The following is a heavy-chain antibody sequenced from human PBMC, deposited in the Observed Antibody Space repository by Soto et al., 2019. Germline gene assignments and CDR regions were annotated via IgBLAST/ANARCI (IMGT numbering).Heavy chain of an antibody. CDR1: GFTSSSYW. J-gene: IGHJ6*02. D-gene: IGHD1-1*01. V-gene: IGHV3-7*01. CDR3: ARIQLEHYYYYGMDV. CDR2: IKQDGSEK. Sequence: PGGSLRLSCAASGFTSSSYWMSWVRQAPGKGLEWVANIKQDGSEKYYVDSVKGRFTISRDNAKNSLYLQMNSLRAEDTAVYYCARIQLEHYYYYGMDVWGQGTTVTVSS.